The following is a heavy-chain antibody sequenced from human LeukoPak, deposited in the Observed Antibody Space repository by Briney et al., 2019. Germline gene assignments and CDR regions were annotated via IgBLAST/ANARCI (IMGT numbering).Heavy chain of an antibody. J-gene: IGHJ4*02. D-gene: IGHD3-10*01. CDR1: GGSISSYY. CDR2: IYTSGST. Sequence: SETLSLTCTVSGGSISSYYWSWIRQPAGKGLEWIGRIYTSGSTNYNPSLKSRGTISVDTSKNQFSLKLSSVTAADTAVYYCATSYYGSGSYYTYDYWGQGTLVTVSS. V-gene: IGHV4-4*07. CDR3: ATSYYGSGSYYTYDY.